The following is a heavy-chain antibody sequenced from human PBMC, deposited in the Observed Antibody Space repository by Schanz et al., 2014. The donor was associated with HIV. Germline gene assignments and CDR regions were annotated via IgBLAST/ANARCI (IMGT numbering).Heavy chain of an antibody. V-gene: IGHV3-33*08. J-gene: IGHJ4*02. Sequence: VQLLESGGGLVRPGGSLRLSCAAFGFTFSSDAMSWVRQAPGKGLEWVAVIWYDGTNIDYADSVKGRFVISRDNSNNTLYLQMSSLRAEDTAVYFCVDFWIGYFRYWGRGTLVSVSS. CDR3: VDFWIGYFRY. D-gene: IGHD3-3*01. CDR1: GFTFSSDA. CDR2: IWYDGTNI.